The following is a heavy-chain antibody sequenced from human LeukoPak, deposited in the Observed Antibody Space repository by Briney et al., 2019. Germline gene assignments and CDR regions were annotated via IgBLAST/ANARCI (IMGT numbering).Heavy chain of an antibody. V-gene: IGHV2-5*01. CDR3: AHSGPAGKYSTGPFDY. Sequence: SGPTLVNPTQTLTLTCTFSGFSLSTSGVGVGWIRQPPGKALEWLALIYWNDDKRYSPSLKSRLTITKDTSKNQVVLTMTNMDPVDTATYYCAHSGPAGKYSTGPFDYWGQGTLVTVSS. J-gene: IGHJ4*02. D-gene: IGHD6-19*01. CDR1: GFSLSTSGVG. CDR2: IYWNDDK.